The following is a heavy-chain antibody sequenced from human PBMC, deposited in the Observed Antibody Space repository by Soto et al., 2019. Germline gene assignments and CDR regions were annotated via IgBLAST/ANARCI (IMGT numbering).Heavy chain of an antibody. CDR1: GGTFSSYA. CDR2: IIPIFGTA. CDR3: ARGYCSGGSCYGAYYYYYGMDV. D-gene: IGHD2-15*01. V-gene: IGHV1-69*13. J-gene: IGHJ6*02. Sequence: SVKVSCKASGGTFSSYAISWVRQAPGQGLEWMGGIIPIFGTANYAQKFQGRVTITADESTSTAYMEVSSLRSEDTAVYYCARGYCSGGSCYGAYYYYYGMDVWGQGTTVTVS.